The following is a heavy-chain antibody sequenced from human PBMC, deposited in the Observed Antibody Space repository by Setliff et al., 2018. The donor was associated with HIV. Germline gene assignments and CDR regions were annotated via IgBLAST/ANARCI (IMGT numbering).Heavy chain of an antibody. V-gene: IGHV3-15*01. J-gene: IGHJ4*02. D-gene: IGHD1-26*01. CDR2: IRNKKNGGTT. CDR1: GLNFNNAW. Sequence: GGSLRLSCAVSGLNFNNAWMTWVRQAPGKGLEWVARIRNKKNGGTTYYAAPVEGRFTISRDDSKNTLSLQMNSLKTEDTAIYYCTTDLGSGRFSWSNNWGQGTLVTVSS. CDR3: TTDLGSGRFSWSNN.